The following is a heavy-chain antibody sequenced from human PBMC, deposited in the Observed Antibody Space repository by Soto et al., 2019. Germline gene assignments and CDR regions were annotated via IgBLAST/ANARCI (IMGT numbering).Heavy chain of an antibody. CDR1: GGSISSALYY. J-gene: IGHJ5*02. Sequence: SETLSLTCTVSGGSISSALYYWAWIRQPPGKGLEWIGSKFYSGSSYYNPSLKSRVTISVDTSKNQFSLKVTSVTAADTAVFYFARQEVPGIYDTWFDPWGQETLVTFSS. CDR2: KFYSGSS. CDR3: ARQEVPGIYDTWFDP. D-gene: IGHD3-10*01. V-gene: IGHV4-39*01.